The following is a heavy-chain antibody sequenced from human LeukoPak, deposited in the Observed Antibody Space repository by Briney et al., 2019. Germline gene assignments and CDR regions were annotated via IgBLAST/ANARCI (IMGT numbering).Heavy chain of an antibody. CDR2: INSDGNST. D-gene: IGHD6-13*01. CDR3: ARGGSRSWSAFDY. J-gene: IGHJ4*02. CDR1: GFTFSSYW. V-gene: IGHV3-74*01. Sequence: PGGSLRLSCAASGFTFSSYWMHWVRQGPGKGLVWVSRINSDGNSTNYADSVKGRFTISRDSAKNTLYLQMNSLRAEDTAVYYCARGGSRSWSAFDYWGQGTLVTVSS.